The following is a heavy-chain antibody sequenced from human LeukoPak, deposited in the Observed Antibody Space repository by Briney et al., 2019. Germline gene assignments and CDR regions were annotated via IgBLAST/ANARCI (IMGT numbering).Heavy chain of an antibody. J-gene: IGHJ4*02. V-gene: IGHV3-74*01. CDR1: GFTFSSYW. CDR3: ARRVGGGAPYYFDY. Sequence: GGSLRLSCAASGFTFSSYWMHWVRQAPGKGLVWVSRINSDGSSTSYADSVKGRFTISRDNAKNTLYLQMNSLRAEDTAVNYCARRVGGGAPYYFDYWGQGTLVTVSS. CDR2: INSDGSST. D-gene: IGHD1-26*01.